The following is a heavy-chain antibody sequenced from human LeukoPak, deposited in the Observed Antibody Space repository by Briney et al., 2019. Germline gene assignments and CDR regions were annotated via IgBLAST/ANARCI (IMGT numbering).Heavy chain of an antibody. V-gene: IGHV4-39*01. CDR3: ARLGGSGSYSYYYYYYYMDV. CDR1: GGSISSSSYY. Sequence: SETLSLTCTVSGGSISSSSYYWGWIRQPPGKGLEWIGSIYYSGSTYYNPSLKSRVTISVDTSKNQFSLKLSSVTAADTAVYYCARLGGSGSYSYYYYYYYMDVWGKGTTVTVSS. J-gene: IGHJ6*03. D-gene: IGHD3-10*01. CDR2: IYYSGST.